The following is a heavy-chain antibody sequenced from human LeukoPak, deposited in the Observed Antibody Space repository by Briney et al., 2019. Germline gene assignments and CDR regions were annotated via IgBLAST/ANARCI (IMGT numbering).Heavy chain of an antibody. CDR1: GFTFRSYN. V-gene: IGHV3-48*01. CDR3: ARRKDWCTSSSCHFDS. J-gene: IGHJ4*02. Sequence: PGGSLRLSCAASGFTFRSYNMNGVRPAPRKGLEWVLYITSSSNTIYYADSVKGRFTISRDNAKNSLFLQMNSLRAEDTAVDYCARRKDWCTSSSCHFDSWGQGTLVTVSS. D-gene: IGHD2-2*01. CDR2: ITSSSNTI.